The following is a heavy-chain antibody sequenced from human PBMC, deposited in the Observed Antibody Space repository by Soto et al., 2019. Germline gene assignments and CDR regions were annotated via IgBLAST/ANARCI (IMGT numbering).Heavy chain of an antibody. CDR2: INHSGST. D-gene: IGHD2-15*01. CDR3: ARGRVIVVVVAATRGPGWFDP. Sequence: SVTMSVTCTVASGTVISGDCYWSWIRQPPGKGLEWIGEINHSGSTNYNPSLKSRVTISVDTSKNQFSLKLSSVTAADTAVYYCARGRVIVVVVAATRGPGWFDPWGQGTPVTVSS. V-gene: IGHV4-34*01. J-gene: IGHJ5*02. CDR1: SGTVISGDCY.